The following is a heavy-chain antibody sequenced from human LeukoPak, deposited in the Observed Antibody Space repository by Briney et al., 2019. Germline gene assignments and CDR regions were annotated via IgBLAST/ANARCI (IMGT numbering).Heavy chain of an antibody. CDR3: AHTVTPRYFQF. D-gene: IGHD4-17*01. J-gene: IGHJ1*01. CDR2: ISSSSSYI. V-gene: IGHV3-21*01. CDR1: GFTFSNYS. Sequence: PGGSLRLSCAASGFTFSNYSMAWVRQAPGKGLEWVSFISSSSSYIYYADSAKGRFTISRDNAKNSLYLQMNSLRTEDTALYYCAHTVTPRYFQFWGQGTLVTVSS.